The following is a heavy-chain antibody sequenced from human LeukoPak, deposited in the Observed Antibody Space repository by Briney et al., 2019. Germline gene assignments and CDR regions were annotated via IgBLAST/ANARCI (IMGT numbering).Heavy chain of an antibody. CDR1: GFTFSSYS. CDR3: AKRTYGDYVGLDAFDI. J-gene: IGHJ3*02. Sequence: GGSLRLSCAASGFTFSSYSMNWVRQAPGKGLEWVSSISSSSSYIYYADSVKGRFTISRDNAKNSLYLQMNSLRAEDTAVYYCAKRTYGDYVGLDAFDIWGQGTMVTVSS. V-gene: IGHV3-21*04. D-gene: IGHD4-17*01. CDR2: ISSSSSYI.